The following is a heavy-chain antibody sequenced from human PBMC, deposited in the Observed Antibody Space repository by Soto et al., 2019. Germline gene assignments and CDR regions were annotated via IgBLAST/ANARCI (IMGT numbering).Heavy chain of an antibody. CDR2: ISYDGSNK. CDR1: GFTFSSYA. J-gene: IGHJ6*02. D-gene: IGHD3-10*01. CDR3: AREAGVYGSGSYGMDV. V-gene: IGHV3-30-3*01. Sequence: QVQLVESGGGVVQPGKSLRLSCAASGFTFSSYAMHWVRQAPGKGLEWVAVISYDGSNKYDADSVKGRFTISRDNSKNTLYLQMNILRAEDTAVYYCAREAGVYGSGSYGMDVWGQGTTVTVSS.